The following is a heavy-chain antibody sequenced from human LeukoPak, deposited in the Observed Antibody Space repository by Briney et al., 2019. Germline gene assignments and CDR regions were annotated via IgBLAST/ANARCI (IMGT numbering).Heavy chain of an antibody. CDR3: AKDRGSGSRKLYYFNY. Sequence: GGSLRLSCAASGFTFSSYGMHWVRQAPGKGLEWVAVISYDGSNKYYADSVKGRFTISRDNSKNTLYLQMNSLRAEDTAVYYCAKDRGSGSRKLYYFNYWGQGTLVTVSS. V-gene: IGHV3-30*18. CDR1: GFTFSSYG. CDR2: ISYDGSNK. D-gene: IGHD3-10*01. J-gene: IGHJ4*02.